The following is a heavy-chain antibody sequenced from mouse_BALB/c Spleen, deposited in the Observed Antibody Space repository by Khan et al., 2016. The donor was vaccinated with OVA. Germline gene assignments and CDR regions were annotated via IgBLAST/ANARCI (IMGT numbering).Heavy chain of an antibody. CDR2: IYPGSNNT. CDR3: EREWGGWFSY. V-gene: IGHV1-77*01. J-gene: IGHJ3*01. Sequence: QVQLQQSGAELARPGASVKLSCKASGYTFTDYNINWVKQRTGQGLEWIGEIYPGSNNTYYNEKFKGKATLTADKSSSTAYMQLSSLTSEDSAVYFCEREWGGWFSYWGQGTLVTVPA. CDR1: GYTFTDYN.